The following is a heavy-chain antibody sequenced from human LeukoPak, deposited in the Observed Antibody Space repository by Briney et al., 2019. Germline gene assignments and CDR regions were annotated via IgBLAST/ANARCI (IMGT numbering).Heavy chain of an antibody. D-gene: IGHD2-15*01. CDR2: IIPIFGTA. V-gene: IGHV1-69*13. CDR3: ALTAATRGYFDY. J-gene: IGHJ4*02. CDR1: GGTFSSYA. Sequence: ASVKVSCKASGGTFSSYAISWVRQAPGQGLEWMGGIIPIFGTANYAQKFQGRVTITADESTSTAYMELSSQRSEDTAVYYCALTAATRGYFDYWGQGTLVTVSS.